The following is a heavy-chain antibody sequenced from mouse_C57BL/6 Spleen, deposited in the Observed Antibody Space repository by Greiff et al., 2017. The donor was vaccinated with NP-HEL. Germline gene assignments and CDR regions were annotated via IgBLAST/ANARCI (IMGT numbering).Heavy chain of an antibody. V-gene: IGHV1-62-2*01. D-gene: IGHD1-1*01. CDR3: ARHEEKDYGSSYDAMDY. CDR1: GYTFTEYT. J-gene: IGHJ4*01. CDR2: FYPGSGSI. Sequence: QVQLQQSGAELVKPGASVKLSCKASGYTFTEYTIHWVKQRSGQGLEWIGWFYPGSGSIKYNEKFKDKATLTADKSSSTVYMELSRLTSEDSAVYFCARHEEKDYGSSYDAMDYWGQGTSVTVSS.